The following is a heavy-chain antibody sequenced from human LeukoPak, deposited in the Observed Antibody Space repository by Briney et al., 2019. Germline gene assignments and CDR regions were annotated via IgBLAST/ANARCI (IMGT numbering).Heavy chain of an antibody. V-gene: IGHV3-49*04. J-gene: IGHJ6*02. CDR1: GFAFGDHA. CDR2: VRSKAYRGTT. D-gene: IGHD5-18*01. CDR3: TRGPIHRWLYSGMDV. Sequence: GGSLRLSCTASGFAFGDHAMSWVRQAPGRGLEGVGFVRSKAYRGTTEYAASVKGRFIISRDDAKGIAYLQMNSLNIEDTAVYYCTRGPIHRWLYSGMDVWGQGTTVIVSS.